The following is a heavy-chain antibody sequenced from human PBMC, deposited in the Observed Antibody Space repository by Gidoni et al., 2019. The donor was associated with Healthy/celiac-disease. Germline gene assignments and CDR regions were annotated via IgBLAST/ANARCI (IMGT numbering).Heavy chain of an antibody. J-gene: IGHJ3*02. D-gene: IGHD3-16*01. CDR3: AKKINDYVAYWAGSALDI. V-gene: IGHV5-51*03. Sequence: EVQLVQSGAEVKKPGESLKISCKGSGYSFTSYWIGWVRKMPGKGLEWMGIIYQGDSDTRTTPSFQGQFTISADKSISTANLKWSGLRASETARIYGAKKINDYVAYWAGSALDIWAKGQWSPSLQ. CDR1: GYSFTSYW. CDR2: IYQGDSDT.